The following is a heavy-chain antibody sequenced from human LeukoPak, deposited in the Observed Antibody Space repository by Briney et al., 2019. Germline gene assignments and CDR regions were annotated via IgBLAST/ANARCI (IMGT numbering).Heavy chain of an antibody. J-gene: IGHJ3*02. CDR3: ARERGYDSSGYDAFDI. D-gene: IGHD3-22*01. V-gene: IGHV3-48*03. CDR1: GFTFSSYE. Sequence: PGGSLRLSCAASGFTFSSYEMNWVRQAPGKGLEWVSYISSSGSTIYYADSVKGRFTISRDNAKNSLYLQMNSLRAEDTALYYCARERGYDSSGYDAFDIWGQGTMVTVSS. CDR2: ISSSGSTI.